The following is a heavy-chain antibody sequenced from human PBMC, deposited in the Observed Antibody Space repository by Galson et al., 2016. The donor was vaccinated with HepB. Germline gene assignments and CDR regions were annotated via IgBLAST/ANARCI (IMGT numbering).Heavy chain of an antibody. CDR3: ARRSHDSYGSGSLDS. J-gene: IGHJ5*01. CDR1: GGSLTYYY. D-gene: IGHD3-10*01. V-gene: IGHV4-59*08. CDR2: IYYSGLT. Sequence: LSLTCSVSGGSLTYYYWTWIRQTPEKGLEWIGYIYYSGLTHYNPSLKSRVTISADASKSQFSLKLTSVTAADTAVYYCARRSHDSYGSGSLDSWGQGTLVIVSS.